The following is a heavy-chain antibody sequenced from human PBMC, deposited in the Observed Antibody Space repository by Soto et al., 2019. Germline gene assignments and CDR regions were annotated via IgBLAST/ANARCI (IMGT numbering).Heavy chain of an antibody. Sequence: QVQLVQSGAELKKPGSSVKVSCKASGGAFSTFYAISWVRQAPGQGLEWMGGIIPMFGAANYAQKFQDRATISADESTGTAYMDLRSLRAEDTAIYYCAGGAASRGIFDHWGRGTLVTVSS. CDR2: IIPMFGAA. V-gene: IGHV1-69*12. D-gene: IGHD3-10*01. CDR1: GGAFSTFYA. J-gene: IGHJ4*01. CDR3: AGGAASRGIFDH.